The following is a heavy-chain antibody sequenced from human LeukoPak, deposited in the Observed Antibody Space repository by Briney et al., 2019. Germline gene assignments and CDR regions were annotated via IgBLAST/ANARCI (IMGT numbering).Heavy chain of an antibody. V-gene: IGHV4-4*07. J-gene: IGHJ4*02. CDR3: ARVLIPRRDGYNYVDY. CDR2: IYTSGNT. Sequence: SETLSLTCTVSGGYISNYYWSWIRQPAGKGLEWIGRIYTSGNTNYNPSLKSRVTMSVDTSKNQFSLKLRSVTAADTAVYYCARVLIPRRDGYNYVDYWGQGTLVTVSS. D-gene: IGHD5-24*01. CDR1: GGYISNYY.